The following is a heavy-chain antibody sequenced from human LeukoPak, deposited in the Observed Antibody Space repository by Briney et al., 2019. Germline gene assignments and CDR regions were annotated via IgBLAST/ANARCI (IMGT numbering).Heavy chain of an antibody. Sequence: SETLSLTCAVYSGSFSGYYWSWIRQPPGKGLEWIGEINHSGSTNYNPSLKSRVTISVDTSKNQFSLKLSSVTAADTAVYYCARGRAHGYDILTGYDFGYWGQGTLVTVSS. CDR1: SGSFSGYY. V-gene: IGHV4-34*01. CDR3: ARGRAHGYDILTGYDFGY. CDR2: INHSGST. D-gene: IGHD3-9*01. J-gene: IGHJ4*02.